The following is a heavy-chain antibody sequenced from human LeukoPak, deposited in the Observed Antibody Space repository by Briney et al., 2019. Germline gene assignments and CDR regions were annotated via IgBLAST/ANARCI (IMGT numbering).Heavy chain of an antibody. J-gene: IGHJ4*02. CDR3: ARMVRGAVFDY. CDR2: ISSSGSTI. V-gene: IGHV3-11*04. Sequence: GGSLRLSCAASGFTSSDYYMSWIRQAPGKGLEWVSYISSSGSTIYYADSVKGRFTISRDNAKSSLYLQMNSLRAEDTAVYYCARMVRGAVFDYWGQGTLVTVSS. CDR1: GFTSSDYY. D-gene: IGHD3-10*01.